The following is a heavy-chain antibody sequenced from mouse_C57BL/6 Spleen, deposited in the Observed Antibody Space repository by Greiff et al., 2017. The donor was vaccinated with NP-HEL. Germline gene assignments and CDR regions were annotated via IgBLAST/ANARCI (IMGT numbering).Heavy chain of an antibody. J-gene: IGHJ4*01. Sequence: QVQLQQPGAELVKPGASVKLSCKASGYTFTSYWMHWVKQRPGQGLEWIGMIHPNSGSTNYNEKFKSKATLTVDKSSSTAYMQLSSLTSEDSAVYYCAPITTVVEYYAMDYWGQGTSVTVSS. CDR2: IHPNSGST. CDR3: APITTVVEYYAMDY. D-gene: IGHD1-1*01. V-gene: IGHV1-64*01. CDR1: GYTFTSYW.